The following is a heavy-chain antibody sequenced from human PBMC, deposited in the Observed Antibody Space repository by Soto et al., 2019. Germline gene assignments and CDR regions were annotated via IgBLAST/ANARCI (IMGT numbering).Heavy chain of an antibody. V-gene: IGHV1-69*12. J-gene: IGHJ6*02. CDR3: ARDKDRQQLGGNYYYGIDV. CDR1: GGTFGNSA. D-gene: IGHD2-15*01. Sequence: QVQLVQSGAEVKKPGSSVTVSCKASGGTFGNSAISWVRQAPGQGLEWMGGIIPIFSTPDYAQKFQGRVTITADESTTTAYMELTSLKSEDTAVCYCARDKDRQQLGGNYYYGIDVWGQGTTVTVSS. CDR2: IIPIFSTP.